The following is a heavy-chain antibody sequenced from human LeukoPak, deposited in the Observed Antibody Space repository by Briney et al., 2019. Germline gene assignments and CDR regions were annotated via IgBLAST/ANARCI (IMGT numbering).Heavy chain of an antibody. D-gene: IGHD2-8*02. J-gene: IGHJ4*02. CDR3: AKDFPSGRQPGGKTY. V-gene: IGHV3-43*02. Sequence: GGSLRLSCAASGFTFDDYAMHWVRQAPGKGLEWVSLISGDGGSTYYADSVKGRFTISRDNSKNTLYLQMNSLRPEDTALYYCAKDFPSGRQPGGKTYWGQGTLVTVSS. CDR2: ISGDGGST. CDR1: GFTFDDYA.